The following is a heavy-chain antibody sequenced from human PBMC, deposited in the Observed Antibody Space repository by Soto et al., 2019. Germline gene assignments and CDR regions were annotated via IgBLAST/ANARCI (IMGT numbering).Heavy chain of an antibody. D-gene: IGHD2-8*01. CDR3: ARPGDLLRKLSYWFDY. Sequence: GASVKVSSKASGYTFTSYAMHWVRQAPGQRLEWMGWINAGNGNTKYSQKFQGRVTITRDTSASTAYMELSSLRSEDTAVYYCARPGDLLRKLSYWFDYWGQGTLVTVSS. CDR2: INAGNGNT. J-gene: IGHJ4*02. V-gene: IGHV1-3*01. CDR1: GYTFTSYA.